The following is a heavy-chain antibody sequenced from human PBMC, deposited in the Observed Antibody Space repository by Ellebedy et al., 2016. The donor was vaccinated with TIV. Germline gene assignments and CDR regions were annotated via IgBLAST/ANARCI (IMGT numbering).Heavy chain of an antibody. V-gene: IGHV2-70*11. J-gene: IGHJ3*01. CDR3: ARRLYNWNDAGAFDV. D-gene: IGHD1-1*01. CDR1: VFSLRTSGMC. CDR2: IDWDDDE. Sequence: SGPTLVKPTPTLALTCTISVFSLRTSGMCVIWIRQPPGKALEWLARIDWDDDEYYSTSLKTRLTISKDTSKNQVVLTMTNMDPVDTATYYCARRLYNWNDAGAFDVWGQGTMVTVSS.